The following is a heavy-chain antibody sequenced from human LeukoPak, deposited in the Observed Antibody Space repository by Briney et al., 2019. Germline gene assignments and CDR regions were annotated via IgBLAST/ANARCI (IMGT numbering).Heavy chain of an antibody. CDR1: GFTFSSYG. Sequence: GGSLRLSCAASGFTFSSYGMHWVRQAPGKGLEWVAVIWFDERNKYYADSVKGRFTISRDNSKSTLYLQMNSLRAEDTAVYYCSKGLQAAGHLAHDNWGQGALVTVSS. CDR2: IWFDERNK. CDR3: SKGLQAAGHLAHDN. D-gene: IGHD1-14*01. J-gene: IGHJ4*02. V-gene: IGHV3-33*06.